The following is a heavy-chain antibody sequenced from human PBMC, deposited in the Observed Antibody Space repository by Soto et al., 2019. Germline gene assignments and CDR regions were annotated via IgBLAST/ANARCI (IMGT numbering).Heavy chain of an antibody. J-gene: IGHJ4*02. CDR2: IYWDDDK. CDR3: AHRAATPDSYYFDY. V-gene: IGHV2-5*02. D-gene: IGHD2-15*01. Sequence: QITLKESGPTLVRPSQTLTLTCTFSGFSLSTSGVGVGWIRQPPGKALEWLALIYWDDDKRYRPSLKSRLTINKDTSKNQVVLTLTNVDPVDTATYYCAHRAATPDSYYFDYWGQGTLITVSS. CDR1: GFSLSTSGVG.